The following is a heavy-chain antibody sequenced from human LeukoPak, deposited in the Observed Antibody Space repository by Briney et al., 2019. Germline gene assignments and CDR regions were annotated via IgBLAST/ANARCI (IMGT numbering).Heavy chain of an antibody. CDR1: GFTFSSYS. Sequence: GGSLRLSCAASGFTFSSYSMNWVRQAPGKGLEWVSYISSSSSTIYYADSVKGRFTISRDNAKNSLYLQMNSLRAEDTAVYYCARGHPLSRITMIVVVLDYWGQGTLVTVSS. CDR2: ISSSSSTI. J-gene: IGHJ4*02. D-gene: IGHD3-22*01. CDR3: ARGHPLSRITMIVVVLDY. V-gene: IGHV3-48*01.